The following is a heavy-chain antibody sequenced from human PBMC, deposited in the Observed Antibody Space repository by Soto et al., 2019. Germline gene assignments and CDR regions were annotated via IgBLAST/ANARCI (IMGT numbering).Heavy chain of an antibody. Sequence: VGSLRLSCAASGFTFSSYGMHWVRQAPGKGLEWVAVIWYDGSNKYYADSVTGRFTISRDNSKNTLYLQMNSLRAEDTAVYYCARGSYCTNGVCYLPYYYYYYMDVWGKGPPVTVPS. CDR1: GFTFSSYG. V-gene: IGHV3-33*01. D-gene: IGHD2-8*01. J-gene: IGHJ6*03. CDR2: IWYDGSNK. CDR3: ARGSYCTNGVCYLPYYYYYYMDV.